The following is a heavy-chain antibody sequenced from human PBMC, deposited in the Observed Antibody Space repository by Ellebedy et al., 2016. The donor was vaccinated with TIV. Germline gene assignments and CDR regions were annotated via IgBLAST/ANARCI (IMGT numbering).Heavy chain of an antibody. D-gene: IGHD4-23*01. CDR1: GFTFSSFG. CDR2: IDSSGTYI. V-gene: IGHV3-21*06. Sequence: PGGSLRLSCAASGFTFSSFGMNWVRQASGKGLEWVSSIDSSGTYIYYADSVKGRFTISRDNTKNSLYLHINRLRAEDTAVYYCAKSTVINPEGDAYDIWGQGTKVTVSS. J-gene: IGHJ3*02. CDR3: AKSTVINPEGDAYDI.